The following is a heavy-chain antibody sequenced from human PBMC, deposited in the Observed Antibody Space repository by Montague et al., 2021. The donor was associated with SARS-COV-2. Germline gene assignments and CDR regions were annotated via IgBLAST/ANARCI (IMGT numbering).Heavy chain of an antibody. J-gene: IGHJ5*02. V-gene: IGHV4-4*02. Sequence: SETLSLTCAVSGDSISSRSWWSWVRQSPGKGQEWIADIYHTGSTNCKSSLASRVSLSVDKSNNQFSLKLTSVTAADTADYFGAGGEAGEYRDDVKIRDFYCFDPWGQGSLVTVSS. CDR3: AGGEAGEYRDDVKIRDFYCFDP. CDR2: IYHTGST. CDR1: GDSISSRSW. D-gene: IGHD2-21*01.